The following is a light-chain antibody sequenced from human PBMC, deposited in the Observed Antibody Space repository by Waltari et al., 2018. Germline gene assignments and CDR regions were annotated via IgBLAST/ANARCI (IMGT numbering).Light chain of an antibody. CDR3: QQYGSSPGT. J-gene: IGKJ1*01. CDR1: QSVTNNY. V-gene: IGKV3-20*01. Sequence: IVLTQSPGTLSLSPGERATLSCRASQSVTNNYVAWYQQKPGQTPRLLIDGTSNRATGIPDRFSGSGSGTDFTLTITRLEPEDFAVFYCQQYGSSPGTFGQGTKVEIK. CDR2: GTS.